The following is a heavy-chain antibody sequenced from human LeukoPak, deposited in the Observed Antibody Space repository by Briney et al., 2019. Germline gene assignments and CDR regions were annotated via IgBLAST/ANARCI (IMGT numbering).Heavy chain of an antibody. CDR3: ARTTEGYCSSASCFGFFYSYYMDG. J-gene: IGHJ6*03. Sequence: SETLSLTCTESGVSISFLHWSWMRPPRGKGLVCIGYIYYSGSTHYNPSHESRVTISVDTSKNLFSLKLSSVIAADTAVYYCARTTEGYCSSASCFGFFYSYYMDGWGKGTTVTISS. CDR1: GVSISFLH. CDR2: IYYSGST. V-gene: IGHV4-59*01. D-gene: IGHD2-2*01.